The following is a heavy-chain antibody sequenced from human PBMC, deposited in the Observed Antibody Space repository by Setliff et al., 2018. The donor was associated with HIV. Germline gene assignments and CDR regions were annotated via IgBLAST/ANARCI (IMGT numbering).Heavy chain of an antibody. CDR1: GYSISSGYY. CDR2: IYHSGST. V-gene: IGHV4-38-2*01. CDR3: ARTYDSGGYSFGF. Sequence: SETLSLTCAVSGYSISSGYYWGWIRQPPGKGLEWIGSIYHSGSTYYNPSLKSRLTIFVDTSKNQFSLKVTSVTAADTAVYYCARTYDSGGYSFGFWGQGILVTVSS. J-gene: IGHJ4*02. D-gene: IGHD3-22*01.